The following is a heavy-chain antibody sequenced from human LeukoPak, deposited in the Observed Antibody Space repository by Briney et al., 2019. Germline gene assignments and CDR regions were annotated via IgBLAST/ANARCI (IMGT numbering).Heavy chain of an antibody. D-gene: IGHD2-21*02. J-gene: IGHJ4*02. CDR1: GLTFSSYW. CDR2: IKQDGSEK. CDR3: ARVPGYCGGDCYFDY. V-gene: IGHV3-7*01. Sequence: GGSLRLSCAASGLTFSSYWMSWVRQAPGKGLEWVANIKQDGSEKYYVDSVKGGFTISRNNAKKSLYLQMNSLGAEDTGVYYCARVPGYCGGDCYFDYWGQGTLVTVSS.